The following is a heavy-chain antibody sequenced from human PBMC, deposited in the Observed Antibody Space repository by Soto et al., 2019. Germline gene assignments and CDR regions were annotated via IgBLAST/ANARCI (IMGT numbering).Heavy chain of an antibody. CDR3: ERRGYDYYEGMDV. CDR2: IYPGGSDT. J-gene: IGHJ6*02. V-gene: IGHV5-51*01. CDR1: GYTFTTYC. Sequence: PGESLKISCTGSGYTFTTYCIGWVRQMPGEGLEWMGIIYPGGSDTRYSPSFQGQVTISADKSISTAYLQWSSLKASDTAMYYCERRGYDYYEGMDVWGQGTTVTVSS.